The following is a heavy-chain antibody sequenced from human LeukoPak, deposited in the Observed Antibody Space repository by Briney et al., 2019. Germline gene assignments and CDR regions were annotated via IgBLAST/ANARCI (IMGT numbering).Heavy chain of an antibody. CDR1: GGSISSYY. CDR2: IYYSGST. V-gene: IGHV4-59*08. J-gene: IGHJ5*02. CDR3: ARKEGYCSGGSCYANWFDP. D-gene: IGHD2-15*01. Sequence: SETLSLTCTVSGGSISSYYWSWIRQPPGKGLEWIGYIYYSGSTNYNPSLKSRVTISVDTSKNQFSLKLSSVTAADTAVYYCARKEGYCSGGSCYANWFDPWGQGTLVTVSS.